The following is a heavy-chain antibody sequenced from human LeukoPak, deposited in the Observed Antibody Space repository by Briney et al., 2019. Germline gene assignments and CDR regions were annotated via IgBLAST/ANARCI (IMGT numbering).Heavy chain of an antibody. CDR1: GFSFSTYS. CDR2: ISSSSSYL. Sequence: GGSLRLSCAASGFSFSTYSMNWVRQAPGKGLEWVSSISSSSSYLYYADSVKGRFTISRDNAKNSLYLQMNSLRAEDTAVYYCARGGGSYSSWGQGTLVTVSS. D-gene: IGHD1-26*01. J-gene: IGHJ5*02. V-gene: IGHV3-21*01. CDR3: ARGGGSYSS.